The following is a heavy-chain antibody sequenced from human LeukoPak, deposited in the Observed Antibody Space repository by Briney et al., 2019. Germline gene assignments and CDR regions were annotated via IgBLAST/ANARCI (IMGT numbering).Heavy chain of an antibody. CDR2: IFSSGII. CDR1: GASISSDF. J-gene: IGHJ4*02. D-gene: IGHD6-13*01. Sequence: SETLSLTCNVSGASISSDFWSWIRQPAGKGLEWVGRIFSSGIINYNHSLKSRLTMSVDTSKNQFSLNLSSVTAADTAVYYCAREGGSSRNFDYWGQGTLVTVSS. CDR3: AREGGSSRNFDY. V-gene: IGHV4-4*07.